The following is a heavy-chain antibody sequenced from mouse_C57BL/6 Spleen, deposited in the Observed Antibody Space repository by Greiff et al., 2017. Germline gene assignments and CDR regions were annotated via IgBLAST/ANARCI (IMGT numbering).Heavy chain of an antibody. CDR1: GYTFTSYW. CDR3: ASSTMVTWDWYFDV. J-gene: IGHJ1*03. Sequence: QVQLQQPGTELVKPGASVKLSCKASGYTFTSYWMHWVKQRPGQGLEWIGNINPSNGGTNYNEKFKSKATLTVDKSSSTAYMQLSSLTSEDSAVYYCASSTMVTWDWYFDVWGTGTTVTVSS. D-gene: IGHD2-2*01. V-gene: IGHV1-53*01. CDR2: INPSNGGT.